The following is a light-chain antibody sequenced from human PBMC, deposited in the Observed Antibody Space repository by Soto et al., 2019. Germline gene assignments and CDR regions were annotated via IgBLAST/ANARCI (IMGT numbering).Light chain of an antibody. CDR2: AAS. Sequence: DIQMNHAASTLSASVGDRVTITCRASQSISSWLAWYQQKPGKAPKLLIYAASTLQSGVPSRFSGSGSGTDFTLTINSLQSEDFAVYYCQRYNIWPLTFGGGTKVDIK. J-gene: IGKJ4*01. V-gene: IGKV1-5*01. CDR1: QSISSW. CDR3: QRYNIWPLT.